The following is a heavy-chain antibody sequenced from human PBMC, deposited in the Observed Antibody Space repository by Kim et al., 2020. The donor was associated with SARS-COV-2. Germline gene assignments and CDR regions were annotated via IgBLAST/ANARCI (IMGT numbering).Heavy chain of an antibody. CDR3: AGGWGFSYGAFDY. V-gene: IGHV3-74*01. CDR1: GFTFSDYW. J-gene: IGHJ4*02. D-gene: IGHD5-18*01. Sequence: GESLRLSCAASGFTFSDYWMHRVRQAPGKGLVWVSRVNYAGSSTSYADSVKGRFTISRDNSKNMVYLQMNSLRAEDTAVYYCAGGWGFSYGAFDYWGQGALVTVSS. CDR2: VNYAGSST.